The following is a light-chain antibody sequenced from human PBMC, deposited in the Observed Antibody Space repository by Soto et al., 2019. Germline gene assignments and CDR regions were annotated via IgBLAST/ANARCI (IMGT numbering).Light chain of an antibody. CDR1: QSVSNNY. V-gene: IGKV3-20*01. J-gene: IGKJ2*01. CDR3: QQYSSSPT. CDR2: GAS. Sequence: EIVLTQSPGTLSLSPGERATLSCRASQSVSNNYLAWYQQKPGQAPRLLIYGASSRATAVPDRFSGSGSGIDFTLTISRLEPEDLAVYYCQQYSSSPTFGQGTKLEIK.